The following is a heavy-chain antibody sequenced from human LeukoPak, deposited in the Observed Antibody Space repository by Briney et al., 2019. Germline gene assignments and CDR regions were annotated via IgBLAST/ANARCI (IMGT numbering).Heavy chain of an antibody. V-gene: IGHV1-2*02. D-gene: IGHD3-3*01. CDR3: ARVGYYDFPTYYFDY. CDR1: GYTFTGYH. Sequence: GASVKVSCKASGYTFTGYHMHWVRQAPGRGLEWMGWINPNSGGTNYAQKFQGRVTMTRDTSISTAYKELSRLRSDDTAVYYCARVGYYDFPTYYFDYWGQGTLVTVSS. J-gene: IGHJ4*02. CDR2: INPNSGGT.